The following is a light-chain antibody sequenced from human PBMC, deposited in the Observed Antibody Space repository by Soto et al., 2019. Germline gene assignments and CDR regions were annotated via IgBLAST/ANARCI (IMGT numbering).Light chain of an antibody. CDR1: QGISSY. J-gene: IGKJ4*01. CDR3: QQLNSYPS. Sequence: IQLTQSPSSLSASVGDRVTITCRARQGISSYLAWYQQKPGKAPTLLIYAASTLQSGVPSRFSGSGSGTDFTLTSSSLQPDDFATYYCQQLNSYPSFGGGTKVEIK. V-gene: IGKV1-9*01. CDR2: AAS.